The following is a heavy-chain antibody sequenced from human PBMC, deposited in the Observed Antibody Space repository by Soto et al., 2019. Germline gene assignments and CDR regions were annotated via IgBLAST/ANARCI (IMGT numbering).Heavy chain of an antibody. J-gene: IGHJ5*02. V-gene: IGHV1-2*04. CDR1: GYTFTGYY. D-gene: IGHD1-1*01. CDR3: ARGRTTGTTDENWFDP. Sequence: ASVKVSCKASGYTFTGYYMHWVRQAPGQGLEWMGWINPNSGGTNYAQKFQGWVTMTRDTSISTAYMELSRLRSDDTDVYYCARGRTTGTTDENWFDPWGQGTLVTVSS. CDR2: INPNSGGT.